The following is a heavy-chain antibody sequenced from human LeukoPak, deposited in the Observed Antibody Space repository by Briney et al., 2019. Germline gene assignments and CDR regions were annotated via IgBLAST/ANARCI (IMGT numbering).Heavy chain of an antibody. Sequence: GGSLRLSCAASGFTFSSYAMSWVRQAPGKGLEWVSIVSGNGGSPNYADSVKGRFTISRDNSKNTLYLQMNSLRAEDTAVYYCAKFRSPKDSSFFDYWGQGTLVTVSS. CDR2: VSGNGGSP. V-gene: IGHV3-23*01. CDR1: GFTFSSYA. J-gene: IGHJ4*02. D-gene: IGHD5-18*01. CDR3: AKFRSPKDSSFFDY.